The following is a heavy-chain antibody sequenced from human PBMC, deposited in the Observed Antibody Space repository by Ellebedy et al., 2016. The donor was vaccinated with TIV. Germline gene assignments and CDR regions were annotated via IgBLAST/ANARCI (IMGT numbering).Heavy chain of an antibody. CDR3: ARGGRDKYVMDV. J-gene: IGHJ6*02. V-gene: IGHV3-33*01. Sequence: GESLKISCAASGFTFSGYGMHWVRQAPGKGLQWVAVIWYDGNNKYYADSVKGRFTISRDNSKNTVFLQVNSLREEDTAVYYCARGGRDKYVMDVWGQGTTVTVSS. CDR2: IWYDGNNK. CDR1: GFTFSGYG. D-gene: IGHD5-24*01.